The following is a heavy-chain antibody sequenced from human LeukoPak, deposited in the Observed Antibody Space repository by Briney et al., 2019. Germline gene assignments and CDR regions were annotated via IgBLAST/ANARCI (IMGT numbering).Heavy chain of an antibody. D-gene: IGHD1-14*01. CDR1: GFTFSDFY. CDR2: ISSSGITI. J-gene: IGHJ4*02. CDR3: GRDRPGGY. V-gene: IGHV3-11*01. Sequence: GGSLRLSCAASGFTFSDFYMSWIRQAPGKGLEWISSISSSGITINYADSVKGRFTISRDNAKKSLYLQMNNLRAEDTAVYHCGRDRPGGYWGQGTLVTVSS.